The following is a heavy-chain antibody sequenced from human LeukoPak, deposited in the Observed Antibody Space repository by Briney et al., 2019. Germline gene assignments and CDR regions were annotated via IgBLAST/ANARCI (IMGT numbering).Heavy chain of an antibody. CDR2: ISGSGGST. J-gene: IGHJ4*02. CDR1: GFTFSSYA. CDR3: AKSRSGSANWALQIFDN. V-gene: IGHV3-23*01. Sequence: GGSLRLSYAASGFTFSSYAMSWVRQAPGKGLEWVSAISGSGGSTYYADSVKGRFTISRDNSKNTLYLQMNSLRAEDTAVYYCAKSRSGSANWALQIFDNWGQGTLVTVSS. D-gene: IGHD1-1*01.